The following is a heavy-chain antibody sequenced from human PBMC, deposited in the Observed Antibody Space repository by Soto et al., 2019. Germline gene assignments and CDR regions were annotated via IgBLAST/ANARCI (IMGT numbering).Heavy chain of an antibody. CDR2: ISSSGSTI. CDR3: ARDREAYCGGDCYSGMYYYYYGMDV. CDR1: GFTFSSYE. D-gene: IGHD2-21*02. Sequence: GGSLRLSCAASGFTFSSYEMNWVRQAPGKGLEWVSYISSSGSTIYYADSVKGRFTISRDNAKNSLYLQMNSLRAEDTAVYYCARDREAYCGGDCYSGMYYYYYGMDVWGQGTTVTSP. V-gene: IGHV3-48*03. J-gene: IGHJ6*02.